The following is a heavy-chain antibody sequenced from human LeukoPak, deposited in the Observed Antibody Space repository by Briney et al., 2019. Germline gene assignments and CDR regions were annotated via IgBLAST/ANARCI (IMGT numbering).Heavy chain of an antibody. J-gene: IGHJ4*02. V-gene: IGHV3-30-3*01. CDR3: GRDSDGYSAFDY. CDR1: GFTFSNYA. CDR2: ISYDGSDK. Sequence: GGSLRLSCAASGFTFSNYAMHWVRQAPGKGLEWVAVISYDGSDKYFADSVKGRFTISRDNSKNTLYLQMDSLRAEDTAMYYCGRDSDGYSAFDYWGQGTLVTVSS. D-gene: IGHD5-24*01.